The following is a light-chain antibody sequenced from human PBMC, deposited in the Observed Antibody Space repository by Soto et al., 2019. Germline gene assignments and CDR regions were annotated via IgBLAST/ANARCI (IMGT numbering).Light chain of an antibody. CDR2: AAF. J-gene: IGKJ1*01. V-gene: IGKV1-39*01. CDR1: QTISNY. CDR3: QQSYNTPRT. Sequence: DIQMTQSPSSLSASAGDRVTITCRASQTISNYLNWYQHKPGKDHKILIYAAFSLQSGVPSRFSGSGSGTDFTLTISSLQPEDFATYYCQQSYNTPRTFGQGNKVEVK.